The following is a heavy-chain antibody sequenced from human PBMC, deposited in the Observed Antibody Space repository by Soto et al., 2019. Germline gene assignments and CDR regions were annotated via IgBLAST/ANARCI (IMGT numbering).Heavy chain of an antibody. Sequence: GSLRLSCAASGFTFSSYSMNWVRQAPGKGLEWVSYISSSSSTIYYADSVKGRFTISRDNAKNSLYLQMNSLRAEDTAVYYCARSYYYDSSGSLNWFDPWGQGTLVTVSS. J-gene: IGHJ5*02. V-gene: IGHV3-48*01. CDR2: ISSSSSTI. D-gene: IGHD3-22*01. CDR3: ARSYYYDSSGSLNWFDP. CDR1: GFTFSSYS.